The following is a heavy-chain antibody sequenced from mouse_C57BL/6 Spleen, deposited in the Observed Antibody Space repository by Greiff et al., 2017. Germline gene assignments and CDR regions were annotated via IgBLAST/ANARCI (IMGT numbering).Heavy chain of an antibody. J-gene: IGHJ2*01. CDR1: GYSITSGYY. V-gene: IGHV3-6*01. CDR3: ARGYYGSSDYFDY. Sequence: EVKLVESGPGLVKPSQSLSLTCSVTGYSITSGYYWNWIRQFPGNKLEWMGYISYDGSNNYNPSLKNRISITRDTSKNQFFLKLNSVTTEDTATYYCARGYYGSSDYFDYWGQGTTLTVSS. CDR2: ISYDGSN. D-gene: IGHD1-1*01.